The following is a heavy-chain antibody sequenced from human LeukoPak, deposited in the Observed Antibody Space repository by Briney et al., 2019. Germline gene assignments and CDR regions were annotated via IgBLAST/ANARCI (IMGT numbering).Heavy chain of an antibody. J-gene: IGHJ3*02. V-gene: IGHV1-46*01. CDR2: INPGGANT. CDR1: GYTFTNYY. D-gene: IGHD5-24*01. Sequence: ASVNVSYSSSGYTFTNYYIHWVRQAPRKGLEGMGLINPGGANTNYAQNFQGRVTMTRDTSTSTVYMELSSLRSEDTAIYYCARIRDGYNDAYDIWGQGTVVTVPS. CDR3: ARIRDGYNDAYDI.